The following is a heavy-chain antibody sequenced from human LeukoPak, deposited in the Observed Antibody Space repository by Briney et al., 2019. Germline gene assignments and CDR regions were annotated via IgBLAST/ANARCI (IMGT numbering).Heavy chain of an antibody. Sequence: GGSLRLSCAASGFTFSSYGLSWVRQAPGKGPEWVSAISDSGSDTYYADSVKGRFTISKDNSKNTLYLQMNSLRAEDTAVYYCAKRVPYSSSSVYFDSWGQGTLVTVSS. CDR3: AKRVPYSSSSVYFDS. CDR2: ISDSGSDT. D-gene: IGHD6-6*01. CDR1: GFTFSSYG. V-gene: IGHV3-23*01. J-gene: IGHJ4*02.